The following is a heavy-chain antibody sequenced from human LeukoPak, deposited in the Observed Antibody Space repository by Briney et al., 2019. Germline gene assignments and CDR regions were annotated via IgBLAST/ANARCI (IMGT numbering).Heavy chain of an antibody. J-gene: IGHJ5*02. CDR1: GFTFSGSA. Sequence: GGSLRLSCAASGFTFSGSAMHWVRQASGKGLEWVGRIRSKANSYATAYAASVKGRFTISRDDSKNTAYLQMNSLKTDDTAVYYCTRLGGYSSGWDHATWGQGTLVTVSS. D-gene: IGHD6-19*01. V-gene: IGHV3-73*01. CDR3: TRLGGYSSGWDHAT. CDR2: IRSKANSYAT.